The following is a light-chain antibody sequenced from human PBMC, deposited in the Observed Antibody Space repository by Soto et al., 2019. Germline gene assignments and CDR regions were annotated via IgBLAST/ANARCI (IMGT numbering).Light chain of an antibody. CDR3: QQYNSLPIT. CDR1: QSISSW. J-gene: IGKJ5*01. CDR2: KAS. Sequence: DIQMTQSPSTLSASVGDRVTITCRASQSISSWLAWYQQKPGKAPKLLIYKASSLESGVPSRFSGSGSGTEFPLSNSSLQPDDFASYYCQQYNSLPITFGQGTRLEIK. V-gene: IGKV1-5*03.